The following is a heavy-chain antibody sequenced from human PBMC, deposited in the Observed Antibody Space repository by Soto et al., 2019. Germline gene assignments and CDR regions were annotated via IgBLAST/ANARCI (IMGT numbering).Heavy chain of an antibody. CDR2: IWLDGINK. Sequence: HPGGSLRLSCAASGFTFSSYGMHWVRQAPGKGLEWVAVIWLDGINKYYADSVKGRFTISRDNSKNTLSLRMDGLRGDDTAVYYCVRERAPFDAFDVWGLGTMVTVSS. CDR3: VRERAPFDAFDV. CDR1: GFTFSSYG. V-gene: IGHV3-33*01. J-gene: IGHJ3*01.